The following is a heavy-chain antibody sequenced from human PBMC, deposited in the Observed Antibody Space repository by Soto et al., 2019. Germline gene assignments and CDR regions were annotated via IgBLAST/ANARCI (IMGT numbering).Heavy chain of an antibody. D-gene: IGHD2-15*01. Sequence: GASVKVSCKASGFTFPRYYMHWVRQAPGQGLEWMGIINPSSGSTSYAQKFQGRVTMTRDRSTSTVYMEVRSLRSEDTAVYYCASTGFCTGANCYSESFHIWGQGTMVTVSS. CDR1: GFTFPRYY. J-gene: IGHJ3*02. V-gene: IGHV1-46*01. CDR2: INPSSGST. CDR3: ASTGFCTGANCYSESFHI.